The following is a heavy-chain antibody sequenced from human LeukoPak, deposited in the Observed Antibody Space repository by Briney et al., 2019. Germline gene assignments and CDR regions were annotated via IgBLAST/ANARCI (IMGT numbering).Heavy chain of an antibody. D-gene: IGHD3-3*01. CDR1: GYTFTDYF. CDR2: INPKSGGT. Sequence: ASVKGSCKASGYTFTDYFMNWVRHAPGQGREWMGWINPKSGGTVYAQRFQGRVTMTRDTSSSTAYMELSRLRFDDTVVYYCARGPRITIFGVVMANDAFDIWGQGTMVTVSS. V-gene: IGHV1-2*02. CDR3: ARGPRITIFGVVMANDAFDI. J-gene: IGHJ3*02.